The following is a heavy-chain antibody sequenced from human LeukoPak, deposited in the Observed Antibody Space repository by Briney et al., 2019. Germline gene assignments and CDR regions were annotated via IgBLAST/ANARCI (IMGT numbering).Heavy chain of an antibody. D-gene: IGHD3/OR15-3a*01. CDR3: ARDLRGLPLDY. CDR1: GFTLSSHS. CDR2: ISSTSSYI. Sequence: GGSLRLSCTASGFTLSSHSMNWVRQAPGQGLEWVSSISSTSSYIYYGDSVKGRFTISRDNAKNSLFLQMNSLRAEDTAVYYCARDLRGLPLDYWGQGTLVTVSS. J-gene: IGHJ4*02. V-gene: IGHV3-21*01.